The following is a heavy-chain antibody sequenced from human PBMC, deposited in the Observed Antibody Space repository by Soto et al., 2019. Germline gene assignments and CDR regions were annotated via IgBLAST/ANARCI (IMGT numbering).Heavy chain of an antibody. CDR3: ARGWDYYYGMDV. V-gene: IGHV3-23*01. CDR1: GFTFANYA. CDR2: VSASGDNT. Sequence: GGSLRLSCTASGFTFANYAMHWVRQAPGKGLEWVSRVSASGDNTDYADAVKGRFTISRDNSKNTLYLQMNSLRAEDTAVYYCARGWDYYYGMDVWGQGTTVTISS. J-gene: IGHJ6*02. D-gene: IGHD1-26*01.